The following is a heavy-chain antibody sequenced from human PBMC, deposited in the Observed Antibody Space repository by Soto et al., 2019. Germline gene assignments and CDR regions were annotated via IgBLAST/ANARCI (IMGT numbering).Heavy chain of an antibody. J-gene: IGHJ4*02. D-gene: IGHD1-1*01. V-gene: IGHV6-1*01. Sequence: SQTLSLTCVISGDSVSSDSSTWNWIRQSSSRGLEWLGRTYYRSKWYNDYAVYVKSRISINPDTSKNQFSLQLNSVTSEDTAVYYCARTTTFDYWGQGTLVTVSS. CDR3: ARTTTFDY. CDR1: GDSVSSDSST. CDR2: TYYRSKWYN.